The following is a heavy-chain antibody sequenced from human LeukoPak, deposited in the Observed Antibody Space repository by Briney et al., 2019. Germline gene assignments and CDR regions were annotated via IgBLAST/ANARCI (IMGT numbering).Heavy chain of an antibody. CDR1: GGSISSSSYY. Sequence: SETLSLTCTVSGGSISSSSYYWGWIRQPPGKGLEWIGSIYYSGSTYYNPSLKSRVTISVVTSKNQFSLKLSSVTAANTAVYYCARSRDDYGDYAEAFDIWGQGTMVTVSS. CDR3: ARSRDDYGDYAEAFDI. J-gene: IGHJ3*02. CDR2: IYYSGST. V-gene: IGHV4-39*01. D-gene: IGHD4-17*01.